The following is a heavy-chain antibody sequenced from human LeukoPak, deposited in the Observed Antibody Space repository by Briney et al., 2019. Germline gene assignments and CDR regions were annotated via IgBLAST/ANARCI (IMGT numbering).Heavy chain of an antibody. Sequence: SETLSLTCTVPGGSISSYYWSWIRQPPGKGLEWIRYIYYSGSTNYNPSLKSRVTISVDTSKNQFSLKLSSVTAADTAVYHCARGGYCTNGVCPGLLDYWGQGTLVTVSS. V-gene: IGHV4-59*01. CDR3: ARGGYCTNGVCPGLLDY. CDR2: IYYSGST. D-gene: IGHD2-8*01. CDR1: GGSISSYY. J-gene: IGHJ4*02.